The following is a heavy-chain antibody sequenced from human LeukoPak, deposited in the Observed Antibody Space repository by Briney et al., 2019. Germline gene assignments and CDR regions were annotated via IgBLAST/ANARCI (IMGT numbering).Heavy chain of an antibody. CDR2: IYYSGST. V-gene: IGHV4-59*05. J-gene: IGHJ4*02. Sequence: SETLSLTCTVSGGSISTYYWSWIRQPPGKGLEWIGSIYYSGSTYYNPSLKSRVTISVDTSKNQFSLKLTSVTAADTAVFYCARQEVGATALYFDSWGQGTLVTVSS. D-gene: IGHD1-26*01. CDR1: GGSISTYY. CDR3: ARQEVGATALYFDS.